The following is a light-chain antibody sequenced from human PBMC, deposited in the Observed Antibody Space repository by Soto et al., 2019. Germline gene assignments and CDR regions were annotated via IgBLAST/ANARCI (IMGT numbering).Light chain of an antibody. V-gene: IGLV2-14*03. Sequence: QSALTQPASVSGSPGQSFTISWTGTSSDVGAYHSVSWYQQHPGKAPKLIIFDVSNRPSGVSNRFSGSKSGNTASLTISGLEAEDEADYYCSSFTDTGTVMFGGGTKLTVL. CDR3: SSFTDTGTVM. CDR1: SSDVGAYHS. CDR2: DVS. J-gene: IGLJ3*02.